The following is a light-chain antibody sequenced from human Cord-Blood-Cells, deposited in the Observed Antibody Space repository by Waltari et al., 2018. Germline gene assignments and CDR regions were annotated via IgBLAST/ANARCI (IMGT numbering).Light chain of an antibody. Sequence: EIVLTQSPATLSLSPGERATLSCRASQGVSSYLAWYQQKPDQAPRLLIYDASNRATGIPARFSGSGPGTDFTLTISSLEPEDFAVYYCQQRSNWLTFGGGTKVEIK. J-gene: IGKJ4*01. CDR1: QGVSSY. V-gene: IGKV3D-11*01. CDR3: QQRSNWLT. CDR2: DAS.